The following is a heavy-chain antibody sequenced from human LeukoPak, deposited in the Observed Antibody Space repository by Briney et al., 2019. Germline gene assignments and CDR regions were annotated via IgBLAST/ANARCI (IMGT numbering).Heavy chain of an antibody. Sequence: PGGSLRLSCAASGINFRASGMRWVRQAPGMGLEWVTFIQTDGSDKRYAASVAGRFTISRDDSKNTVYLHMNSLRPDDSALYYCAREGGTVVVGRFDYWGQGTLVTVSS. D-gene: IGHD2-2*01. CDR2: IQTDGSDK. CDR3: AREGGTVVVGRFDY. CDR1: GINFRASG. V-gene: IGHV3-30*02. J-gene: IGHJ4*02.